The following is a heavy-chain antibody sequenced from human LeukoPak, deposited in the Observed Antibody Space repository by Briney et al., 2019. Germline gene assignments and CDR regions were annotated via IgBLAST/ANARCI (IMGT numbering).Heavy chain of an antibody. J-gene: IGHJ4*02. V-gene: IGHV4-34*01. Sequence: SETLSLTCAVYGGSFSGYYWSWIRQPPGKGLEWIGEINHSGSTNYDPSLKSRVTISVDASKNQFSLKLSSVTAADTAVYYCARGTYYYDSSGYPFDYWGQGTLVTVSS. CDR2: INHSGST. CDR3: ARGTYYYDSSGYPFDY. CDR1: GGSFSGYY. D-gene: IGHD3-22*01.